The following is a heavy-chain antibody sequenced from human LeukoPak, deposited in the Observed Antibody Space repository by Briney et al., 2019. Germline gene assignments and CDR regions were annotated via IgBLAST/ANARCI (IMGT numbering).Heavy chain of an antibody. D-gene: IGHD6-13*01. V-gene: IGHV1-69*13. CDR1: GGTFSSYA. J-gene: IGHJ6*03. CDR3: AGGVLELGSYYYYYMDV. CDR2: IIPIFGTA. Sequence: SVKVSCKASGGTFSSYAISWVRQAPGQGLEWMGGIIPIFGTANYAQEFQGRVTITADESTSTAYMELSSLRSEDTAVYYCAGGVLELGSYYYYYMDVWGKGTTVTVSS.